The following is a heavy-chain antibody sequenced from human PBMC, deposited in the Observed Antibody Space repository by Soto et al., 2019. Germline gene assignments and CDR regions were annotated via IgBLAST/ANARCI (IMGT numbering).Heavy chain of an antibody. V-gene: IGHV3-15*01. D-gene: IGHD3-22*01. CDR2: IKSKTDGGTT. CDR3: TTDFYYDSRGPWFDP. CDR1: GFTFSNAW. Sequence: VGSLRLSCAASGFTFSNAWMSWVRQAPGKGLEWVGRIKSKTDGGTTDYAAPVKGRFTISRDDSKNTLYLQMNSLKTEDTAVYYCTTDFYYDSRGPWFDPWGQGTLVTVSS. J-gene: IGHJ5*02.